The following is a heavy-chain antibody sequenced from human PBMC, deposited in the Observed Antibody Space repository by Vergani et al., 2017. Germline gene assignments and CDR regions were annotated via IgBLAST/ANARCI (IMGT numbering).Heavy chain of an antibody. CDR3: ASLRDSGYETESH. D-gene: IGHD5-12*01. Sequence: VQLVESGGGVVQPGRSLRLSCAASGFTFSSYGMHWVRQAPGKGLEWVSAISGSGGSTYYADSVKGRFTISRDNSKNTLYLQMNSLRAEDTAVYYCASLRDSGYETESHWGQGTLVTVSS. CDR2: ISGSGGST. V-gene: IGHV3-23*04. J-gene: IGHJ4*02. CDR1: GFTFSSYG.